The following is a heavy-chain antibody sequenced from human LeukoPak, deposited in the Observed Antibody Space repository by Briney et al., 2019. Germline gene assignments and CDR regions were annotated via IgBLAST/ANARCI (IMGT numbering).Heavy chain of an antibody. J-gene: IGHJ4*02. CDR3: ARMNWNDAGTMFDY. Sequence: PGGSLRLSCTVSGFTFSSYWMHWVRQAPGKGLEWVANIKQDGSEKNYVDSVKGRFTISRDNAKNSLYLQMNSLRAEDTAVYYCARMNWNDAGTMFDYWGQGTLVTVSS. CDR2: IKQDGSEK. D-gene: IGHD1-1*01. V-gene: IGHV3-7*03. CDR1: GFTFSSYW.